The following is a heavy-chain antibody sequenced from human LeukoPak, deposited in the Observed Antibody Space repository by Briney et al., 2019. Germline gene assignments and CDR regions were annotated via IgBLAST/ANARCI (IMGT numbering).Heavy chain of an antibody. V-gene: IGHV3-48*01. D-gene: IGHD2-2*01. CDR2: ISSSSSTI. J-gene: IGHJ4*02. Sequence: GGSLRLSCAASGFTFSSYSMNWVRQAPGKGLEWVSYISSSSSTIYYADSAKGRFTISRDNAKNSLYLQMNSLRAEDTAVYYCARDRQYCSSTSCPVKEFDYWGQGTLVTVSS. CDR1: GFTFSSYS. CDR3: ARDRQYCSSTSCPVKEFDY.